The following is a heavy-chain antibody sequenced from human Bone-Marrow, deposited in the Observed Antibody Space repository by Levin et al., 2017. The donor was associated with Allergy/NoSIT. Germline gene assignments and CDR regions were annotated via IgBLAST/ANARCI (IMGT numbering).Heavy chain of an antibody. D-gene: IGHD5-18*01. Sequence: LSLTCAASGFPFRTYGMLWVRQAPGKGLECVAFIGFDGVKTYYADSVKGRFTISRDTSENTVYLQMKSLRAEDSAEYYCARVEYSFGFYYYGMDVWGQGTTVTVSS. CDR2: IGFDGVKT. CDR1: GFPFRTYG. J-gene: IGHJ6*02. CDR3: ARVEYSFGFYYYGMDV. V-gene: IGHV3-33*01.